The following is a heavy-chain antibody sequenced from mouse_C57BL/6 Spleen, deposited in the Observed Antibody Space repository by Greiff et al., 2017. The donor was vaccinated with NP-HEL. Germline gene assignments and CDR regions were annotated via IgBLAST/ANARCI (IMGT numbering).Heavy chain of an antibody. CDR3: ARPLFITTVVAGFDY. J-gene: IGHJ2*01. V-gene: IGHV5-17*01. CDR1: GFTFSDYG. D-gene: IGHD1-1*01. CDR2: ISSGSSTI. Sequence: EVQGVESGGGLVKPGGSLKLSCAASGFTFSDYGMHWVRQAPEKGLEWVAYISSGSSTIYYADTVKGRFTISRDNAKNTLFLQMTSLRSEDTAMYYCARPLFITTVVAGFDYWGQGTTLTVSS.